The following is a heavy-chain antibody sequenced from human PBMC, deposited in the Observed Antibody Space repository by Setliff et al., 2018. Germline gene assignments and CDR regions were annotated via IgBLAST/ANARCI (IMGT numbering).Heavy chain of an antibody. V-gene: IGHV4-34*01. J-gene: IGHJ6*03. CDR2: INHSGST. CDR3: ARGITGNYNFWSGYYNYYYYYMDV. D-gene: IGHD3-3*01. CDR1: GGSFSGYY. Sequence: PSETLSLTCAVYGGSFSGYYWSWIRQPPGKGLEWIREINHSGSTNYNPSLKSRVTISVDTSKNQFSLKLSSVTAADTAVYYCARGITGNYNFWSGYYNYYYYYMDVWGKGTTVTVSS.